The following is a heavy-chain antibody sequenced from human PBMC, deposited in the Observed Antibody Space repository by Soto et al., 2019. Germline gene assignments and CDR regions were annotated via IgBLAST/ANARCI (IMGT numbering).Heavy chain of an antibody. D-gene: IGHD3-22*01. CDR1: GYTFSGFF. Sequence: ASVKVSCKASGYTFSGFFLHWVRQAPGQGLEWMGWINPNSGDTNYAQKFQGRVTMTRDTSINTAYMELSRLSSDDTAVYYCARVKNYYDSSGRFDYWGQGTLVTVSS. CDR2: INPNSGDT. CDR3: ARVKNYYDSSGRFDY. J-gene: IGHJ4*02. V-gene: IGHV1-2*02.